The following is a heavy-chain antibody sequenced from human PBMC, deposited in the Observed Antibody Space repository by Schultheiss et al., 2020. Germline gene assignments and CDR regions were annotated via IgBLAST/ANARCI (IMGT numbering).Heavy chain of an antibody. CDR3: ARDTRLLWFGGGIHGMDV. V-gene: IGHV1-2*02. J-gene: IGHJ6*02. CDR2: INPNSGDT. D-gene: IGHD3-10*01. Sequence: ASVTVSVKASGYTFTSYYMHWVRQAPGQRLEWMGWINPNSGDTHYAQKFQGRVTMTRDTSISTAYMELSSLRSEDTAVYYCARDTRLLWFGGGIHGMDVWGQGTTVTVS. CDR1: GYTFTSYY.